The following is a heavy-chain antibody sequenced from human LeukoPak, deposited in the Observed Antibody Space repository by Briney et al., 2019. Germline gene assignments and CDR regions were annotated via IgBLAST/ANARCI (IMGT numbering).Heavy chain of an antibody. V-gene: IGHV3-23*01. D-gene: IGHD1-26*01. CDR2: ISGSGGST. CDR1: GFTFSNYA. Sequence: PGGSLRLSCAASGFTFSNYAMSWVRQAPGKGLEWVSAISGSGGSTSYADSVKGRFTISRDNSKNTLYLQMNSLRAEDTAVYYCAKDGQGATPGGWFDPWGQGTLVTVSS. CDR3: AKDGQGATPGGWFDP. J-gene: IGHJ5*02.